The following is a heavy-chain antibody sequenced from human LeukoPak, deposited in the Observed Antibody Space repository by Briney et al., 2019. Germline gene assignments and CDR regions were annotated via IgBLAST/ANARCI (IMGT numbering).Heavy chain of an antibody. J-gene: IGHJ4*02. CDR3: ARASTSSSGYLRYFFDY. CDR2: IYYSGST. Sequence: SSETLSLTCTVSGGSISSYYWSWIRQPPGKGLEWIGYIYYSGSTNYNPSLKSRVTISVDTSKNQFSLKLSSVTAADTAVYYCARASTSSSGYLRYFFDYWGQGTLVTVSS. CDR1: GGSISSYY. V-gene: IGHV4-59*01. D-gene: IGHD6-19*01.